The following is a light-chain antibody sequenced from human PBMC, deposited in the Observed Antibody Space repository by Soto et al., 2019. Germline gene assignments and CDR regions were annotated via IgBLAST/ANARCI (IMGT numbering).Light chain of an antibody. Sequence: QSALTQPASVSGSHGQSITISFTGTSSDVGSFNDVSWYQQHPGKAPKLMIYDVTNRPSGVSYRFSGSKSCKTASLTISGLQAEDEADYYCNSYTSSSTYVFGTGTKGTVL. CDR1: SSDVGSFND. J-gene: IGLJ1*01. CDR3: NSYTSSSTYV. V-gene: IGLV2-14*03. CDR2: DVT.